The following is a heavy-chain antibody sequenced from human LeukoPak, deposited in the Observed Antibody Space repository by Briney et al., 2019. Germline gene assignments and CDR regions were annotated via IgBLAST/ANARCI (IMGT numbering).Heavy chain of an antibody. Sequence: SETLSLTCTVSGGSISSYYWSWIRQPPGKGLEWIGYLYYRGSTTYNPSLKSRVTISIDTSKNQFSLKLSSVTAADTAVYYCARDLRVGGSSGWYAFDVWGQGTMVTVPS. CDR3: ARDLRVGGSSGWYAFDV. J-gene: IGHJ3*01. CDR1: GGSISSYY. CDR2: LYYRGST. V-gene: IGHV4-59*01. D-gene: IGHD6-19*01.